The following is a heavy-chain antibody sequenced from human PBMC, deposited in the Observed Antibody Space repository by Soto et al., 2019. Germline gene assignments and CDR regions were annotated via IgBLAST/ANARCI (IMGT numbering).Heavy chain of an antibody. Sequence: QVQLVQSGAEVKEPGASVRVSCEASGSTFTAYHIHWVRQAPGQGLEWMGWINPKFGDKTYAQDFQGRGSMTRDMSISTVYMELSRLTSDDTAIYYCARNMDYYYGRGSGNGHGVWGQGTTVTVFS. CDR3: ARNMDYYYGRGSGNGHGV. CDR1: GSTFTAYH. D-gene: IGHD3-10*02. V-gene: IGHV1-2*02. J-gene: IGHJ6*02. CDR2: INPKFGDK.